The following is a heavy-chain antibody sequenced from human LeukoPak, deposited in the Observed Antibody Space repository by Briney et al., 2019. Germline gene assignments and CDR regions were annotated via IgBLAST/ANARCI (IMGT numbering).Heavy chain of an antibody. CDR2: IRYDGTNK. D-gene: IGHD6-19*01. V-gene: IGHV3-30*02. CDR1: IIALYTYG. J-gene: IGHJ4*02. Sequence: GGSLSLSCAVCIIALYTYGIHGLRRAPGRGREGVAFIRYDGTNKYYADSGKGRFTISRNNSKKPLYLQMNGLRAEDTAVYYCAKVGSGWYGVDDWGQGSLVTVYS. CDR3: AKVGSGWYGVDD.